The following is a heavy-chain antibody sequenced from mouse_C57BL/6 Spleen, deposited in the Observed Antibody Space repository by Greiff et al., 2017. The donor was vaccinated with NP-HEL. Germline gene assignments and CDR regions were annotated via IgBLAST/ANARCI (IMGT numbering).Heavy chain of an antibody. CDR1: GFSFNTYA. CDR3: VRYTGAMDY. Sequence: EVQLVESGGGLVQPKGSLKLSCAASGFSFNTYAMNWVRQAPGQGLEWVARIRSKSNNYATYYADSVKDRFTISRDDSESMLYLQMNNLKTEDTAMYYCVRYTGAMDYWGQGTSVTVSS. J-gene: IGHJ4*01. V-gene: IGHV10-1*01. CDR2: IRSKSNNYAT. D-gene: IGHD4-1*01.